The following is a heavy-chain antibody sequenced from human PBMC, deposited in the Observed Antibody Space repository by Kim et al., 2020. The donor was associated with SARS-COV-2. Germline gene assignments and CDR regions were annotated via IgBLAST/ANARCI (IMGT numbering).Heavy chain of an antibody. CDR2: IIPIFGTA. J-gene: IGHJ4*02. CDR1: GGTFSSYA. V-gene: IGHV1-69*13. CDR3: ARGWKAYDILTGYYPDIYFDY. D-gene: IGHD3-9*01. Sequence: SVKVSCKASGGTFSSYAISWVRQAPGQGLEWMGGIIPIFGTANYAQKFQGRVTITADESTSTAYMELSSLRSEDTAVYYCARGWKAYDILTGYYPDIYFDYWGQGTLVTVSS.